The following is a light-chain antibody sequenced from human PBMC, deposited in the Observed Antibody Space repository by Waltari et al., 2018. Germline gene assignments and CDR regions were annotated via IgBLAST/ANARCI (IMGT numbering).Light chain of an antibody. CDR1: QSVSSY. CDR3: QQRSNWPP. V-gene: IGKV3-11*01. CDR2: DAS. Sequence: EIVLIQSPATLSLSPGERATLSCRASQSVSSYLAWYQQKPGQAPRLLIYDASNRATGIPARFSGSGSGTDFTLTISSLEPEDFAVYYCQQRSNWPPFGQGTKVEIK. J-gene: IGKJ1*01.